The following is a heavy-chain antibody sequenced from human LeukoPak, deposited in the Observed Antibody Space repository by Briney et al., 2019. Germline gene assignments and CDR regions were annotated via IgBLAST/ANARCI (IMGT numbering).Heavy chain of an antibody. V-gene: IGHV1-18*01. J-gene: IGHJ6*02. CDR1: GYSFANYG. CDR3: ARDHGVGARYHPKLDV. D-gene: IGHD1-14*01. Sequence: ASVQVSRRASGYSFANYGFSWVRQAPGQGLEWMGWVCAYNGDRKYAEKVHDRVTMTTDTSTSTAYMELRSLRSDDTAIYYCARDHGVGARYHPKLDVWGQGTAVTVSS. CDR2: VCAYNGDR.